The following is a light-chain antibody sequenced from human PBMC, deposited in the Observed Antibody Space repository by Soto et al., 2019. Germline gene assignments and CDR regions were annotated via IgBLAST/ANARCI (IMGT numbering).Light chain of an antibody. Sequence: EIVLTQSPGTLSLSPGERATLSCRASPSVSSSYLAWYQQKPGQAPRLLIYGASSRATGIPDRFSGSGSGTDFTLTISRLEPEDFAVYYCQQYGSSRYVTFGQGTKLEIK. J-gene: IGKJ2*01. CDR1: PSVSSSY. CDR2: GAS. CDR3: QQYGSSRYVT. V-gene: IGKV3-20*01.